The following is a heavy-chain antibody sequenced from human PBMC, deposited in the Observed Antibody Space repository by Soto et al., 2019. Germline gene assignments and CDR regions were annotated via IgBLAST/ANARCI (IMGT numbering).Heavy chain of an antibody. CDR3: ARDSVSVGEYGTDV. Sequence: GASVKVSCKASGGTVSSYAIIWVRQAPGQGLEWMGGIIPIFGTANYAQKFQGRVTITADDSTSTTYMELSSLRSEDTAVYYCARDSVSVGEYGTDVWGRGTTVTVSS. J-gene: IGHJ6*02. V-gene: IGHV1-69*13. CDR1: GGTVSSYA. CDR2: IIPIFGTA. D-gene: IGHD3-10*01.